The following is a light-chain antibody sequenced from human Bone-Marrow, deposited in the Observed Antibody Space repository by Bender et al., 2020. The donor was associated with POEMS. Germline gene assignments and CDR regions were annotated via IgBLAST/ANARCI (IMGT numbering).Light chain of an antibody. CDR2: DVN. J-gene: IGLJ1*01. CDR3: CSYAGIYV. Sequence: QSALTQPASVSGSPGQSITISCTGTSSDVGGYNYVSWFQQHPGKAPKLMIYDVNQRPSGVPHRFSGSKSGNTASLTISGLQADDEADYYCCSYAGIYVFGTGTTVTVL. V-gene: IGLV2-11*01. CDR1: SSDVGGYNY.